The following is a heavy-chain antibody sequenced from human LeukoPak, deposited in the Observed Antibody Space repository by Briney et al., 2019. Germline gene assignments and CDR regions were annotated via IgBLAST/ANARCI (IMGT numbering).Heavy chain of an antibody. V-gene: IGHV3-66*01. J-gene: IGHJ4*02. CDR1: GITVSSNY. CDR3: AREYRSSSSPFDY. Sequence: GSLRLSCAASGITVSSNYMSWVRQAPGKGLEWVSIIYSNGNTYYADSVKGRFTISRDNSKNTLSLQMNSLRAEDTAVYYCAREYRSSSSPFDYWGQGTLVTVSS. D-gene: IGHD6-6*01. CDR2: IYSNGNT.